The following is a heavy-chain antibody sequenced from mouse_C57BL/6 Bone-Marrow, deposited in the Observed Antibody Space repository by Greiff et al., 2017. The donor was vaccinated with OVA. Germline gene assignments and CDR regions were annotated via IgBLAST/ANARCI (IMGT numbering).Heavy chain of an antibody. CDR3: ARRRELRRGFDY. CDR2: IYPGDGDT. Sequence: VQLQQSGAELVKPGASVKISCKASGYAFSSYWMNWVKQRPGKGLEWIGQIYPGDGDTNYNGKFKGKATLTADKSSSTAYMQLSSLTSEDSAVYFCARRRELRRGFDYWGQGTTLTVSS. D-gene: IGHD2-4*01. CDR1: GYAFSSYW. V-gene: IGHV1-80*01. J-gene: IGHJ2*01.